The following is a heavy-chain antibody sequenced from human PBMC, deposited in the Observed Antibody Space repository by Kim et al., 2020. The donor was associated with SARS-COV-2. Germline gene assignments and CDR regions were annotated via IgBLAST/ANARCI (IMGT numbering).Heavy chain of an antibody. V-gene: IGHV3-30*18. CDR1: GFTFSSYG. J-gene: IGHJ6*01. CDR2: ISYDGSNK. Sequence: GGSLRLSCAASGFTFSSYGMHWVRQAPGKGLEWVAVISYDGSNKYYADSVKGRFTISRDNSKNTLYLQMNSLRAEDTAVYYCAKVSCSSTSCYPVYYYY. D-gene: IGHD2-2*01. CDR3: AKVSCSSTSCYPVYYYY.